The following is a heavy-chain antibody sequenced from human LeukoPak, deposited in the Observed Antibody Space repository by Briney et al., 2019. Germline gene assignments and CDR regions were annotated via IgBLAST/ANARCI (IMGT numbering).Heavy chain of an antibody. CDR1: GYTSTSPD. CDR2: MNPRDNT. J-gene: IGHJ3*02. CDR3: ARYTQHYGFDI. Sequence: GASVKVSCKASGYTSTSPDINWVRQATGRGLEWLGWMNPRDNTGYAQKFQGRVTLTRDKSINTAYMELSSLRPEDTAVYYCARYTQHYGFDIWGQGTMVTVSA. D-gene: IGHD3-3*02. V-gene: IGHV1-8*01.